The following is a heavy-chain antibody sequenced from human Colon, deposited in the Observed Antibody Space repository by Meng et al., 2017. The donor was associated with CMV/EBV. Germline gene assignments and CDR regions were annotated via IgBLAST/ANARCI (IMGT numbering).Heavy chain of an antibody. CDR3: AKADYYDGSGYYFDY. CDR1: GFTFSAYD. V-gene: IGHV3-23*01. D-gene: IGHD3-22*01. CDR2: ISGTGGNT. J-gene: IGHJ4*02. Sequence: SGFTFSAYDMSWVRQAPGKGLEWVSSISGTGGNTYYADSVKGRFTISRDDSHNTLFLHMNSLRAEDTAVYYCAKADYYDGSGYYFDYWGQGTLVTVSS.